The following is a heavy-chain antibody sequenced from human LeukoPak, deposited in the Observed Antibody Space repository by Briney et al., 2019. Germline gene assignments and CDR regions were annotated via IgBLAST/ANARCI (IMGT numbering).Heavy chain of an antibody. V-gene: IGHV3-21*03. J-gene: IGHJ4*02. D-gene: IGHD2/OR15-2a*01. CDR3: ARDFYDGFALDY. CDR1: GFTFSYYG. Sequence: PGGSLRLSCAASGFTFSYYGMNWVRQAPGKGLEWVSSITSSSTHIYYADSLKGRFTISRDNARNSLYLQMDNLRAEDTGVYYCARDFYDGFALDYWGQGTLVTVSS. CDR2: ITSSSTHI.